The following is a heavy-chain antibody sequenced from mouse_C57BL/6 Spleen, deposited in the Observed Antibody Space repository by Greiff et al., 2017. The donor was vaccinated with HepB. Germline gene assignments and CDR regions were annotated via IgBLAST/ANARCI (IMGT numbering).Heavy chain of an antibody. CDR3: ARSGDGYYVPFAY. D-gene: IGHD2-3*01. J-gene: IGHJ3*01. CDR1: GYAFSSSW. CDR2: IYPGDGDT. Sequence: VQLQQSGPELVKPGASVKISCKASGYAFSSSWMNWVKQRPGKGLEWIGRIYPGDGDTNYNGKFKGKATLTADKSSSTAYMQLSSLTSEDSAVYFCARSGDGYYVPFAYWGQGTLVTVSA. V-gene: IGHV1-82*01.